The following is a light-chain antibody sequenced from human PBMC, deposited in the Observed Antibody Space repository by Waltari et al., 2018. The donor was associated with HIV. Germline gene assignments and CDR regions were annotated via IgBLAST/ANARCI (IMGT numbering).Light chain of an antibody. CDR1: QSVTNNY. V-gene: IGKV3-20*01. CDR3: QQYGSSPPIT. J-gene: IGKJ5*01. CDR2: GAS. Sequence: EIVLTQSPVTLSLSPGERATLSCRASQSVTNNYLAWYQQKPGQAPRLLIYGASSRATGIPDRFSGSGSGTDFTLTIGRLEPEDFAVYYCQQYGSSPPITFGQGTRLEIK.